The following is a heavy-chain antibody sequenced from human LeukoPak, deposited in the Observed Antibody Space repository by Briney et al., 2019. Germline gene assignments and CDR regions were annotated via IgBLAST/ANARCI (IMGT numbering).Heavy chain of an antibody. D-gene: IGHD2-8*01. J-gene: IGHJ4*02. CDR3: AKDGAEYCTNGVCYDYFDY. CDR2: ISGSGGST. V-gene: IGHV3-23*01. Sequence: GGSLRLSCAAAGFTFSSYAMSWVRQAPGKGLEWVSAISGSGGSTYYADSVKGRFTISRDNSKNTPYLQMNSLRAEDTAVYYCAKDGAEYCTNGVCYDYFDYWGQGTLVTVSS. CDR1: GFTFSSYA.